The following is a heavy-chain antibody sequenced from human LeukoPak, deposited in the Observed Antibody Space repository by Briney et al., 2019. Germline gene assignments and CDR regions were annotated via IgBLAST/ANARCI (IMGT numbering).Heavy chain of an antibody. Sequence: GGSLRLSCAASGFTFSSYWMSWVPQAPGKGLEWVANIRQDGSDKYYVDSVKGRFTISRDNAKNSLYLQMNTLRAEDTAVYYCARKGMADYWGQGTLVTVSS. V-gene: IGHV3-7*04. J-gene: IGHJ4*02. CDR2: IRQDGSDK. CDR3: ARKGMADY. CDR1: GFTFSSYW. D-gene: IGHD5-24*01.